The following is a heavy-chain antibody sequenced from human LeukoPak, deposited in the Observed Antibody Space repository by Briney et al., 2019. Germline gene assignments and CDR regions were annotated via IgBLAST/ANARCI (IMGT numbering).Heavy chain of an antibody. V-gene: IGHV3-74*01. Sequence: PGGSLRLSCAASGFSFSSSWMHWVRQVPGKGLEWVSRINDDETSTTYAESVKGRFTISRDNAKNTLFLQMNSLSAEDTAVYYCATTGSGSYYDYWGQGTLVTVSS. J-gene: IGHJ4*02. CDR1: GFSFSSSW. CDR3: ATTGSGSYYDY. D-gene: IGHD1-26*01. CDR2: INDDETST.